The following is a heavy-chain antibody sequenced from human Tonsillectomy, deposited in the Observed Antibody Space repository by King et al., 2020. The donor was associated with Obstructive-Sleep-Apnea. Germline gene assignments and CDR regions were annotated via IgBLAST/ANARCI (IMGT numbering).Heavy chain of an antibody. Sequence: VQLVESGGGLVQPGGSLRLSGAASGFTFRTSWMHWVGQAPGKGLVWVSRINSYGSSTIFADFVKGRFTISRDNAKNTLYLQMNSLRAEDTAVYYCARDRGGAGPTTTDYWGQGTLVTVSS. J-gene: IGHJ4*02. CDR2: INSYGSST. CDR3: ARDRGGAGPTTTDY. CDR1: GFTFRTSW. V-gene: IGHV3-74*01. D-gene: IGHD1-26*01.